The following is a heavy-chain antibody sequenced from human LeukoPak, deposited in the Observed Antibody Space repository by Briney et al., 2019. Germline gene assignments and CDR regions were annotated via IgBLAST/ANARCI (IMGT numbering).Heavy chain of an antibody. J-gene: IGHJ5*02. D-gene: IGHD2/OR15-2a*01. CDR2: INPSGGST. CDR3: ASGSTRLYTWFDP. Sequence: ASVKVSCKASGYTFTSYYMHWVRQAPGQGLEWRGIINPSGGSTSYAQRFQGRVTMTRGTSTSAVYMELSSVRGEDTAVYYCASGSTRLYTWFDPWAQGPLLPVSS. V-gene: IGHV1-46*01. CDR1: GYTFTSYY.